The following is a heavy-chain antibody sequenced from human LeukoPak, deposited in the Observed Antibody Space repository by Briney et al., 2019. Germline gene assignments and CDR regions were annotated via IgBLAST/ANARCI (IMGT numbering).Heavy chain of an antibody. J-gene: IGHJ4*02. CDR1: GYTFTGYY. Sequence: GASVKVSCKASGYTFTGYYMHWVRQAPGQGLEWMGWINPNSGGTNYAQKFQGRVTMTRDTSISTAYMELGRLRSDDTAVYYCARGLVDYGSGSYFGYWGQGTLVTVSS. CDR3: ARGLVDYGSGSYFGY. CDR2: INPNSGGT. D-gene: IGHD3-10*01. V-gene: IGHV1-2*02.